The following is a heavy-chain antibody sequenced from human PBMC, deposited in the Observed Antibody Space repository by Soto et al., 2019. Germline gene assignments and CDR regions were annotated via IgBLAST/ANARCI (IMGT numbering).Heavy chain of an antibody. CDR1: GFTFTSYA. D-gene: IGHD3-16*02. CDR3: ARDRLRLGELSLIGYFDY. V-gene: IGHV3-30*15. CDR2: ISHDGINE. J-gene: IGHJ4*02. Sequence: QVQLVESGGSVVQPGRSLRLSCAASGFTFTSYAMHWVRQAPGKGLEWVAVISHDGINEYYADSVKGRFTISRDNSKNTLFLQMSSLRVEDTAVYYCARDRLRLGELSLIGYFDYWGQGTLVTVSS.